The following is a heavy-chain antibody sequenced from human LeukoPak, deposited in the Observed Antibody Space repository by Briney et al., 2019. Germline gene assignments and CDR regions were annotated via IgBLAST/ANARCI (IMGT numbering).Heavy chain of an antibody. CDR2: INPSSGRT. J-gene: IGHJ4*02. CDR3: ASRSSTVATFPFHY. CDR1: GYTFSAYY. Sequence: ASVKVSCKASGYTFSAYYIHWVRQAPGQGLEWMGWINPSSGRTNYAWRLQGRVTMTSDTSITTAYMELSRLTSDDTAVYYCASRSSTVATFPFHYWGQGTLVTVSS. V-gene: IGHV1-2*02. D-gene: IGHD4-17*01.